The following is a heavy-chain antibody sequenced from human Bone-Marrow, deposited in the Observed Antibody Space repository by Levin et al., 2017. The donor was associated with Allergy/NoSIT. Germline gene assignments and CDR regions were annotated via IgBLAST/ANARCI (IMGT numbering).Heavy chain of an antibody. D-gene: IGHD4-17*01. J-gene: IGHJ4*02. CDR3: ARGGFDYGDPDYFDY. V-gene: IGHV4-59*01. Sequence: SQTLSLTCTVSGGSISSYYWSWIRQPPGKGLEWIGYIYYSGSTNYNPSLKSRVTISVDTSKNQFSLKLSSVTAADTAVYYCARGGFDYGDPDYFDYWGQGTLVTVSS. CDR1: GGSISSYY. CDR2: IYYSGST.